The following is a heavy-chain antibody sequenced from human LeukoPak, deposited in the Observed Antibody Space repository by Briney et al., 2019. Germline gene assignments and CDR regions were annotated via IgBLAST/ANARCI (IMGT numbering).Heavy chain of an antibody. D-gene: IGHD5-12*01. CDR3: ARHVGVATIGAFDI. CDR1: GGSLSSYY. Sequence: PSETLFLTCTVSGGSLSSYYWSWIRQPPGKGLEWIGYIYYSGSTNYNPSLKSRVTISVDTSKNQFSLKLSSVTAADTAVYYCARHVGVATIGAFDIWGQGTMVTVSS. CDR2: IYYSGST. J-gene: IGHJ3*02. V-gene: IGHV4-59*08.